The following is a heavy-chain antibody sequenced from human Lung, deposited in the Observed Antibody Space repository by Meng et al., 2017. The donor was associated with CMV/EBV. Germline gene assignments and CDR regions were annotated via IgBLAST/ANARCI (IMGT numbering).Heavy chain of an antibody. J-gene: IGHJ5*02. Sequence: EXXKISXKGSGYSFTSYWIAWVRQMPGKGLEWMGIIYPGDSDTTYSPSFQGQVTISADDSISTTYLQWSSLRASDTAMYYCARQYDTRTWDNWFDPWGQGTLVTVSS. CDR3: ARQYDTRTWDNWFDP. CDR1: GYSFTSYW. V-gene: IGHV5-51*01. CDR2: IYPGDSDT. D-gene: IGHD3-22*01.